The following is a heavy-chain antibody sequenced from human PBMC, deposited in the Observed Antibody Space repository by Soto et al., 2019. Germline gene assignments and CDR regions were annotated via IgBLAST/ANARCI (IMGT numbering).Heavy chain of an antibody. CDR3: AKVSSREGYK. D-gene: IGHD5-12*01. J-gene: IGHJ4*02. V-gene: IGHV3-23*01. CDR2: ITAAGDIE. CDR1: GFTFSNFV. Sequence: EVQLLESGGDLVQPGGSLRLSCAASGFTFSNFVMTWVRQAPGKGLDWVSSITAAGDIEAYADSVRGRFTISRDNSKDTLSLQMSSLRVEDTAVYYCAKVSSREGYKWGQGTLVTVSS.